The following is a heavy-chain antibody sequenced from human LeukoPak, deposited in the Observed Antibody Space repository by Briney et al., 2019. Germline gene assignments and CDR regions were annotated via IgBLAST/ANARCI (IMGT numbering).Heavy chain of an antibody. CDR2: IKQDGTEK. CDR1: GFSFTTYW. J-gene: IGHJ3*02. CDR3: ARDVVGYYDSSGYYLSASDI. V-gene: IGHV3-7*01. D-gene: IGHD3-22*01. Sequence: GGSLRLSCAASGFSFTTYWMGWVRQAPGKGLEWVANIKQDGTEKYYVDSVMGRFTISRDNAKNSLYLQMNTLRVEDTAVYYCARDVVGYYDSSGYYLSASDIWGQGTMVTVSS.